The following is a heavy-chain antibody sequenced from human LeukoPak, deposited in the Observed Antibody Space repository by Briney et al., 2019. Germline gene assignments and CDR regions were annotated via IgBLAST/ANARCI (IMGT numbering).Heavy chain of an antibody. CDR3: ARHRGSVSGWPREFDY. CDR1: GGSISSGDYY. Sequence: PSETLSLTCTVSGGSISSGDYYWSWIRQPPGKGLEWIGYIYYSGSTYYNPSLKSRVTISVDTSKNQFSLKLSSVTAADTAVYYCARHRGSVSGWPREFDYWGQGTLVTVSS. D-gene: IGHD6-19*01. J-gene: IGHJ4*02. V-gene: IGHV4-30-4*01. CDR2: IYYSGST.